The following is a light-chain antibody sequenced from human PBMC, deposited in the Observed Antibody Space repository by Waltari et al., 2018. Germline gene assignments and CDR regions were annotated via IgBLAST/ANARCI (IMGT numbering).Light chain of an antibody. CDR1: QDINNY. CDR3: QQFHSAPWT. CDR2: ITS. J-gene: IGKJ1*01. V-gene: IGKV1-33*01. Sequence: DIQMTQSPSSLSASVGDRVTITCQASQDINNYLNLYQQKPGKAPELLIYITSNLEAGVPSRFSGRGSGTHFTFTITSLQPEDVATYFCQQFHSAPWTFGQGTKVEI.